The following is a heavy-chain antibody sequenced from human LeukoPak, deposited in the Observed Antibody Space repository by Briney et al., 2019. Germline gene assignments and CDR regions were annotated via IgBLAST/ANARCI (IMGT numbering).Heavy chain of an antibody. V-gene: IGHV4-30-2*01. CDR2: IYHSGST. D-gene: IGHD3-3*01. Sequence: PSGTLSLTCAVSGGSISSGGYSWSWIRQPPGKGLEWIGYIYHSGSTYYNPSLKSRVTISVDRSKNQFSLKLSSVTAADTAVYYCARARLLLENAFDIWGQGTMVTVSS. CDR3: ARARLLLENAFDI. J-gene: IGHJ3*02. CDR1: GGSISSGGYS.